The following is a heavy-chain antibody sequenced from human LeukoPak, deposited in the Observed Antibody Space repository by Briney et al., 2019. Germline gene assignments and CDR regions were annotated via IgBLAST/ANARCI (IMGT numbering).Heavy chain of an antibody. CDR3: TGGDYLDSSAYYYA. CDR2: IRSKANSYAT. Sequence: GGSLRLSCAASGFTFSGSAMHWVRQASGKGLEWVGRIRSKANSYATAYAASVKGRFTIFSDDSRNTAYLQMNSLKTEDTAVYYCTGGDYLDSSAYYYAWGQGTLVTVSS. J-gene: IGHJ5*02. V-gene: IGHV3-73*01. CDR1: GFTFSGSA. D-gene: IGHD3-22*01.